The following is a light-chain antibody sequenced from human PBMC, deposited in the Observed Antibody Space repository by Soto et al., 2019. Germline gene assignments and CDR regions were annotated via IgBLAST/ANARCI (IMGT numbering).Light chain of an antibody. J-gene: IGLJ2*01. Sequence: QSALTQPASVSGSPGQSITIPCTGTRSDIGDYSYVSWYQQYPGGVPKLIIYLVSRRPSGVSNRFSGSKSGNTASLTISGLQAEDEADYFCSSYSTINTVVFGGGTKLTVL. V-gene: IGLV2-14*03. CDR3: SSYSTINTVV. CDR2: LVS. CDR1: RSDIGDYSY.